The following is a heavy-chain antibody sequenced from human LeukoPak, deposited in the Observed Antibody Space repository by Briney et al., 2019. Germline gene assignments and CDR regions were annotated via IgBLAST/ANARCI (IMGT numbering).Heavy chain of an antibody. D-gene: IGHD3-3*01. V-gene: IGHV4-59*01. J-gene: IGHJ4*02. CDR1: GGYISSYY. Sequence: PSETLSLTYTVSGGYISSYYWSWLRQPLGKGLEWIGYIYDSGSTNYNPSLKSRVTISVDTSKKQFSLKLSSVTAADTAVYYCARSYDFWSGYYLPYYFYYWGQGTLVTVSS. CDR2: IYDSGST. CDR3: ARSYDFWSGYYLPYYFYY.